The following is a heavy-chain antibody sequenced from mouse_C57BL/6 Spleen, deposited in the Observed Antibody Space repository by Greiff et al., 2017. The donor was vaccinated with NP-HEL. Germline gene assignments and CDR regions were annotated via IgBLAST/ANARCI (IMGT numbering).Heavy chain of an antibody. CDR3: ARRVDYLDY. J-gene: IGHJ2*01. CDR1: GFTFSDYG. V-gene: IGHV5-17*01. Sequence: EVQGVESGGGLVKPGGSLKLSCAASGFTFSDYGMHWVRQAPEKGLEWVAYISSGSSTIYYADTVKGRFTISRDNAKNTLFLQMTSLRSEDTAMYYCARRVDYLDYWGQGTTLTVSS. CDR2: ISSGSSTI.